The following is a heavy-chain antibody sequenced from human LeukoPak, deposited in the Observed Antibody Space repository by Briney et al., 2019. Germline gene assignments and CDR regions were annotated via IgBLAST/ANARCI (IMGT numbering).Heavy chain of an antibody. D-gene: IGHD3-10*01. Sequence: GGSLRLSCAASGFTFSNYAMNWVRQAAEKGLEWVSSISSSSSYIYYADSVKGRFTISRDNAKNSLYLQMNSLRAEDTAVYYCARDFPDYYGSGSYYDWGQGTLVTVSS. CDR3: ARDFPDYYGSGSYYD. CDR1: GFTFSNYA. V-gene: IGHV3-21*01. CDR2: ISSSSSYI. J-gene: IGHJ4*02.